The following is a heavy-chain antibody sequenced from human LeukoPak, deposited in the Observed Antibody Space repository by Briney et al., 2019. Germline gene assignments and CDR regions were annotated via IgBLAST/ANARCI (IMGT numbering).Heavy chain of an antibody. V-gene: IGHV4-34*01. J-gene: IGHJ6*02. CDR2: INHSGST. CDR1: GGSFSGYY. CDR3: ARGVSSGWRHYYYGMDV. D-gene: IGHD6-19*01. Sequence: SETLSLTCAVYGGSFSGYYWSWIRQPPGKGLEWIGEINHSGSTNYNPSLKSRVTISVDTSKNQFSLKLSSVTAADTAVYYCARGVSSGWRHYYYGMDVWGQGTTVTVSS.